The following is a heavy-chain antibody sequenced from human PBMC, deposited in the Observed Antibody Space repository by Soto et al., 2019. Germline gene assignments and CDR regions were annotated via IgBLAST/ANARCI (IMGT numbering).Heavy chain of an antibody. CDR3: ARIRIATNKSKWLDP. CDR1: GAALNSGNYY. Sequence: PSETLSLTCTVSGAALNSGNYYWRWIRQVPGKGLEWIGQIYVTGAVDYNPSLRDRITISQHTYERQCALNLRMVTAADTAVYYCARIRIATNKSKWLDPGAQGTMVAVSS. J-gene: IGHJ5*02. V-gene: IGHV4-31*03. D-gene: IGHD2-21*01. CDR2: IYVTGAV.